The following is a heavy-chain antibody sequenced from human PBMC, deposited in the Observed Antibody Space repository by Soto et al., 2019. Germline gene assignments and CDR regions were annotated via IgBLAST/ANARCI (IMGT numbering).Heavy chain of an antibody. CDR1: GFSLSTSGVG. J-gene: IGHJ5*02. D-gene: IGHD3-22*01. CDR2: IYWDDDK. CDR3: AHRGYYYYSSGPQFDP. Sequence: QITLKESGPTLVKPTQTLTLTCTFSGFSLSTSGVGVGWIRQPPGKALEWLALIYWDDDKRYSPSLKSRLTITKDTSKNQVVLTMTNMDPVDTATYYCAHRGYYYYSSGPQFDPWGQGTLVTVSS. V-gene: IGHV2-5*02.